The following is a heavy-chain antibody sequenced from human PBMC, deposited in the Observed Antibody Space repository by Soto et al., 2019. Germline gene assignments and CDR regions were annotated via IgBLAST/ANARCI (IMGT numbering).Heavy chain of an antibody. Sequence: QVHLVESGGGLVKPGGSLRLSCATSGFPVSDYYMSWIRQAPGKGLEWLSHISPKSTYTNYADSVKGRFTISRDNTKSSLFLQMNSLGVEDTAVDYCARGGGGGLFEHWGQGVLVTVSS. CDR2: ISPKSTYT. D-gene: IGHD2-21*01. CDR1: GFPVSDYY. CDR3: ARGGGGGLFEH. J-gene: IGHJ4*02. V-gene: IGHV3-11*06.